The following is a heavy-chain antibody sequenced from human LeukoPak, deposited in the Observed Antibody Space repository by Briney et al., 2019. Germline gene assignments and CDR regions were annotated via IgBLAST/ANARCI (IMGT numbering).Heavy chain of an antibody. CDR3: AKAMVRGVIPDY. CDR2: ISGSGGST. D-gene: IGHD3-10*01. V-gene: IGHV3-23*01. Sequence: GGSLRLSCVASGFTFSSYGMSWVRQAPGKGLEWVSAISGSGGSTYYADSVKGRFTISRDNSKNTLYLQMNSLRAEDTAVYYCAKAMVRGVIPDYWGQGTLVTVSS. CDR1: GFTFSSYG. J-gene: IGHJ4*02.